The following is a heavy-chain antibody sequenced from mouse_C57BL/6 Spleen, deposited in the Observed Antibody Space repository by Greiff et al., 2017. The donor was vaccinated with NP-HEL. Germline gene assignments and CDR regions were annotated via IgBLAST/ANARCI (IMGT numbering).Heavy chain of an antibody. Sequence: QVQLQQPGAELVRPGSSVKLSCKASGYTFTSYWMHWVKQRPIQGLEWIGNIDPSDSETHYNQKFKDKATLTVDKSSSTAYMQLSSLTSEDSAVYYCARGKVYYGKSNYYAMDYWGQGTSVTVSS. CDR3: ARGKVYYGKSNYYAMDY. CDR1: GYTFTSYW. D-gene: IGHD2-1*01. CDR2: IDPSDSET. V-gene: IGHV1-52*01. J-gene: IGHJ4*01.